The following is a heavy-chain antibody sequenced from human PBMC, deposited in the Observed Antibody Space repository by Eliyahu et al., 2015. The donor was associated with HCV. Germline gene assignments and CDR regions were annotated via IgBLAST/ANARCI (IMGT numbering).Heavy chain of an antibody. J-gene: IGHJ5*02. CDR3: ARRGEFLHWFHP. CDR2: VYHSGYLEST. CDR1: GASMYSNY. Sequence: QVQLQESGPGLVKPSETLFLTCTVSGASMYSNYWSWIRQPPGKGLEWIGYVYHSGYLESTNYNPSFKSRVTISVDTSKDQFSLKMNSVTAADTAVYYCARRGEFLHWFHPWGQGTQVTVSS. V-gene: IGHV4-59*08. D-gene: IGHD3-3*01.